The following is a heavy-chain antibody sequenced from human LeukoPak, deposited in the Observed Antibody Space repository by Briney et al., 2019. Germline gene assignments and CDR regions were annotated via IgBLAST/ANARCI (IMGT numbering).Heavy chain of an antibody. CDR1: GFTFSYTG. D-gene: IGHD3-22*01. V-gene: IGHV3-30*02. Sequence: GGSLRLSCAASGFTFSYTGMHWARQAPGKGLEWLAFIQFDGRKTYYINSVKGRFTISRDNSKNTLYLQMNSLRAEDTAVYYCATANYYDSSGYYYEVDFDYWGQGTLVTVSS. CDR2: IQFDGRKT. J-gene: IGHJ4*02. CDR3: ATANYYDSSGYYYEVDFDY.